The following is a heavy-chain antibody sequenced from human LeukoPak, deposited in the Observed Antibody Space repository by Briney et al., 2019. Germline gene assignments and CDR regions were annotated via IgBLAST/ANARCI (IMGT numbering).Heavy chain of an antibody. CDR1: GYTFTSYY. Sequence: ASVKVSCKASGYTFTSYYIHWVQQAPGQGLEWMGIINPSGGSTSYPQKFQDRVTMTRDTSTSTVYMELSSLKSDDTAIYYCARGVFGELEKLMFQHWGQGTLVTVSS. J-gene: IGHJ1*01. V-gene: IGHV1-46*01. CDR3: ARGVFGELEKLMFQH. CDR2: INPSGGST. D-gene: IGHD3-10*02.